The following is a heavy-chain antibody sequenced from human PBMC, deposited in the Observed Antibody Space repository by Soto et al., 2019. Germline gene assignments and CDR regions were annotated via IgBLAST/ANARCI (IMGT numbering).Heavy chain of an antibody. J-gene: IGHJ6*02. D-gene: IGHD2-8*02. V-gene: IGHV3-9*01. CDR3: AKSTGGTANGMDV. CDR2: ISWNSGTI. Sequence: EVQLVESGGGLVQPGRSLRLSCGASGFTFDEYGMHWVRQAPGKGLEGVSGISWNSGTIGYADSVKGRFTISGDNAKNSLYLQMSSLRAEDTALYYWAKSTGGTANGMDVWGQGTTVTVSS. CDR1: GFTFDEYG.